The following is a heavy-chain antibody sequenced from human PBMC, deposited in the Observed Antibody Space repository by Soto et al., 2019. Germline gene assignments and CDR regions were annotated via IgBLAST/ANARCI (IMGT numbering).Heavy chain of an antibody. CDR3: AKARDIVVVVAAITDY. Sequence: GGSLRLSCAASGFTFSSYAMSWVRQAPGKGLEWVSAISGSGGSTYYADSVKGRVTISSDNSKNTLYLQMNSLRAEDTAVYYCAKARDIVVVVAAITDYWGQGTLVTVSS. CDR2: ISGSGGST. D-gene: IGHD2-15*01. V-gene: IGHV3-23*01. CDR1: GFTFSSYA. J-gene: IGHJ4*02.